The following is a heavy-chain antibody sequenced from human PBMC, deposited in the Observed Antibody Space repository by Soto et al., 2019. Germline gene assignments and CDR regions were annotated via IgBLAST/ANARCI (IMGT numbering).Heavy chain of an antibody. CDR3: ARDVDFWSGPVGGYYYYGMDV. Sequence: WGSLRLSCAASGFTFSSYSINFFRQSPFKWLEWVSSTSSSSYIYYADSVKGRCTISRDNAKNSLYLQMNSLRAEDTAVYYCARDVDFWSGPVGGYYYYGMDVWGQGTTVTVSS. D-gene: IGHD3-3*01. V-gene: IGHV3-21*01. CDR2: TSSSSYI. J-gene: IGHJ6*02. CDR1: GFTFSSYS.